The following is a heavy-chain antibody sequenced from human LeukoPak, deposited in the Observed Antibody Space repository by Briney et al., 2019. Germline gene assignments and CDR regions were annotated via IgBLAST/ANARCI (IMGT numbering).Heavy chain of an antibody. CDR1: GFTFSSYE. J-gene: IGHJ4*02. D-gene: IGHD3-16*01. CDR3: ARRDYDFDY. Sequence: PGGSLRLSCAASGFTFSSYEMNWVRQAPGKGLEWVSYISSSGSTIYYADSVKGRSTISRDNAKNSLYLQMNSLRAEDTAVYYCARRDYDFDYWGQGTLVTVSS. CDR2: ISSSGSTI. V-gene: IGHV3-48*03.